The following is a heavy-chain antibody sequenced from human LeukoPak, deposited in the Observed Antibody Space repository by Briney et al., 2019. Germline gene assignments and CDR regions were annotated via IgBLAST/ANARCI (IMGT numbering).Heavy chain of an antibody. CDR3: VGGYYYDSSGYSPYFDC. CDR2: ISGSGGST. CDR1: GFTFSSYG. Sequence: GGSLRLSCAASGFTFSSYGMSWVRQAPGKGLEWVSAISGSGGSTYYADSVKGRFTISRDNSKNTLYLQMNSLRAEDTAVYYCVGGYYYDSSGYSPYFDCWGQGTLVTVSS. J-gene: IGHJ4*02. D-gene: IGHD3-22*01. V-gene: IGHV3-23*01.